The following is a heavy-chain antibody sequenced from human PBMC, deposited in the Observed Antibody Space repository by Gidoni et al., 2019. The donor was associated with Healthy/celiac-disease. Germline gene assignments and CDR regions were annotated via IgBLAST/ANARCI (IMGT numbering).Heavy chain of an antibody. CDR3: ARHHRYCGGDCYFDYYYGMDV. CDR2: IYYSGST. D-gene: IGHD2-21*01. CDR1: GGSISSSSYY. J-gene: IGHJ6*02. Sequence: GGSISSSSYYWGWIRQPPGKGLEWIGSIYYSGSTYYNPSLKSRVTISVDTSKNQFSLKLSSVTAADTAVYYCARHHRYCGGDCYFDYYYGMDVWGQGTTVTVSS. V-gene: IGHV4-39*01.